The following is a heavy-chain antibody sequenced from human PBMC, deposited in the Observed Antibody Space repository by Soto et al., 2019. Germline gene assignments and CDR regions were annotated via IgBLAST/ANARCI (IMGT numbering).Heavy chain of an antibody. J-gene: IGHJ4*02. D-gene: IGHD3-10*01. CDR3: ASAGVATLDY. V-gene: IGHV1-18*01. Sequence: QVDLVQSGAEVKKPGASVKVSCKASGYTFSKYAVSWVRQAPGQGLEWMGWISADTGNTNYAKKIQGRVSMTIDTSTTTVYMELRSLRSDDTAVYYCASAGVATLDYWGQGTLVTVSS. CDR2: ISADTGNT. CDR1: GYTFSKYA.